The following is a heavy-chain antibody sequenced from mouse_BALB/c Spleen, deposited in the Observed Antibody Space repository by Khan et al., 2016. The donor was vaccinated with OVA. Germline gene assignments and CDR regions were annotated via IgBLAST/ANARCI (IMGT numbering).Heavy chain of an antibody. V-gene: IGHV1-4*01. J-gene: IGHJ3*01. Sequence: VQLQQSGAELARPGASVKMSCKASGYTFTSYTMHWVKQRPGQGLEWIGYINPSNDYTNYNQNFKDKATLFLDKSYSTAYMQLSSLKSEDSSVYDCVREGAYHRSDGGFAYWGQGTLVTVSA. CDR1: GYTFTSYT. CDR2: INPSNDYT. D-gene: IGHD2-14*01. CDR3: VREGAYHRSDGGFAY.